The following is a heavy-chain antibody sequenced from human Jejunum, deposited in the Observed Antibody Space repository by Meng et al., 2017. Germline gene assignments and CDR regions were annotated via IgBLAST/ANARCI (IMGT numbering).Heavy chain of an antibody. D-gene: IGHD2-21*01. CDR1: GFTFSSYW. CDR2: INSDGSTT. J-gene: IGHJ3*02. V-gene: IGHV3-74*01. Sequence: GESLKISCAASGFTFSSYWMHWVRQAPGKGLVWVSHINSDGSTTTSADSVKGRFAISRDKAKYTLDLQMNSLRAEDTAVYYCVRGESPRYDAFDIWGQGTMVTVSS. CDR3: VRGESPRYDAFDI.